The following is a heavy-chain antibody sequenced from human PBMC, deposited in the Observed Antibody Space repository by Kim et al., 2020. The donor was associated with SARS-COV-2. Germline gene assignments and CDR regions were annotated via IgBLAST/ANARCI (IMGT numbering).Heavy chain of an antibody. V-gene: IGHV3-30*18. CDR2: ISYDGSNK. J-gene: IGHJ6*02. D-gene: IGHD3-10*01. Sequence: GGSLRLSCAASGFTFSSYGMHWVRQAPGKGLEWVAVISYDGSNKYYADSVKGRFTISRDNSKNTLYLQMNSLRAEDTAVYYCAKVRVLWFGEYYYGMDVWGQGTTVTVSS. CDR1: GFTFSSYG. CDR3: AKVRVLWFGEYYYGMDV.